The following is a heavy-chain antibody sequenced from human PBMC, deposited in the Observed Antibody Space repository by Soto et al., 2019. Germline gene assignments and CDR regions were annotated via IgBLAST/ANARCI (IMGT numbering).Heavy chain of an antibody. CDR1: GGSFSGYY. D-gene: IGHD3-10*01. CDR2: INHSGST. V-gene: IGHV4-34*01. CDR3: ARGRWYYYGSGSYSHNAGDDY. Sequence: PSETLSLTCAVYGGSFSGYYWSWIRQPPGKGLEWIGEINHSGSTNYNPSLKSRVTISVDTSKNQFSLKLSSVTAADTAVYYCARGRWYYYGSGSYSHNAGDDYWGQGTLVTVSS. J-gene: IGHJ4*02.